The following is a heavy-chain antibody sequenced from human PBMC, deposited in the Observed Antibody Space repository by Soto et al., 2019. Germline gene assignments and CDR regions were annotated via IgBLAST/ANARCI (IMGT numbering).Heavy chain of an antibody. CDR3: ARDHVGYSYGYFGY. V-gene: IGHV3-11*06. D-gene: IGHD5-18*01. Sequence: AGSLRLSCAASGFTFSDYYMSWIRQAPGKGLEWVSYISSSSSYTNYADSVKGRFTISRDNAKNSLYLQMNSLRAEDTAVYYCARDHVGYSYGYFGYWGQGTLGTVSS. J-gene: IGHJ4*02. CDR2: ISSSSSYT. CDR1: GFTFSDYY.